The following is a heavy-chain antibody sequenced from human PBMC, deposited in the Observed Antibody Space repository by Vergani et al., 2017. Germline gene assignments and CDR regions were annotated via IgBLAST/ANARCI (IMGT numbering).Heavy chain of an antibody. CDR1: GASINSGGYY. Sequence: QVQLQESGPGLVTPSQTLSLTCSVSGASINSGGYYWSWIRQSPGGGLEWIGRLCPSGSTNYKPSLKSRVTMSIDTSKNQFSLKLSSVTAADTAVYYCARDYPPGGGTTYGWFDPWGQGTLVTVSS. CDR3: ARDYPPGGGTTYGWFDP. CDR2: LCPSGST. V-gene: IGHV4-61*02. J-gene: IGHJ5*02. D-gene: IGHD1-7*01.